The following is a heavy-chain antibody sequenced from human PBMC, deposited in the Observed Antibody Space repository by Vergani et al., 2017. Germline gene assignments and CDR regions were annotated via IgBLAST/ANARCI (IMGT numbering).Heavy chain of an antibody. CDR3: ARDSLGYDFWSGYGAGAFDI. V-gene: IGHV1-2*06. Sequence: QVQLVQSGAEVKKPGASVKVSCKASGYTFTGYYMHWVRQAPGQGLEWMGRINPNSGGTNYAQKFLGRVTMTRDTSSSTAYMELSRLRSDDTAVYYCARDSLGYDFWSGYGAGAFDIWGQGTMVTVSS. J-gene: IGHJ3*02. D-gene: IGHD3-3*01. CDR1: GYTFTGYY. CDR2: INPNSGGT.